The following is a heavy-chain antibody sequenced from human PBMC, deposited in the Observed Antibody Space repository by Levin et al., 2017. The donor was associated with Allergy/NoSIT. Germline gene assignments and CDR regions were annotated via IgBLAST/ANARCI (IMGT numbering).Heavy chain of an antibody. D-gene: IGHD2-21*02. CDR1: GFTFRSSA. CDR2: ISGSGGST. V-gene: IGHV3-23*01. CDR3: AKVAYCGGDCYSYFDY. J-gene: IGHJ4*02. Sequence: PGGSLRLSCAASGFTFRSSAMTWVRQAPGKGLEWVSAISGSGGSTYFADSVKGRFTISRDNSKNTLYLQMNSLRAEDTAVYYCAKVAYCGGDCYSYFDYWGQGTLVTVSS.